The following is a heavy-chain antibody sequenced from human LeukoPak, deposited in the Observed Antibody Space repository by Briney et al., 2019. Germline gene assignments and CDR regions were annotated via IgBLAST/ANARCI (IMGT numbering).Heavy chain of an antibody. V-gene: IGHV3-21*01. D-gene: IGHD3-10*01. Sequence: GGSLRLSCAASGFTFSSYSMNWVRQAPGKGLEWVSSISSSSSYIYYADSVKGRFTISRDNAKNSLYLQMNSLRAEDTAMYYCAYLNYYGSGREFDYWGQGTLVTVSS. J-gene: IGHJ4*02. CDR2: ISSSSSYI. CDR3: AYLNYYGSGREFDY. CDR1: GFTFSSYS.